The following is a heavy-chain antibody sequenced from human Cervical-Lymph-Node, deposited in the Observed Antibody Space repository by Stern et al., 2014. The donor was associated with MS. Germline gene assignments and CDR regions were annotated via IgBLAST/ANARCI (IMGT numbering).Heavy chain of an antibody. CDR1: GGTFINHA. CDR2: FIPIFGTT. D-gene: IGHD2-8*01. V-gene: IGHV1-69*01. CDR3: ARDNDDNGMDV. J-gene: IGHJ6*02. Sequence: QVQLVQSGAEVKKPGSSVKVSCKASGGTFINHAISWVRQAPGQGLEWMGGFIPIFGTTHYAQKFQGRVTITAHESATTAYIELTSLRSQDTAVYYCARDNDDNGMDVWGQGTTVIVSS.